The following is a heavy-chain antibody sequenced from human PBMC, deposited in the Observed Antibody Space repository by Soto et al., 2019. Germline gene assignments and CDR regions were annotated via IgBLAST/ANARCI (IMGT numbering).Heavy chain of an antibody. D-gene: IGHD3-16*01. CDR2: INLDGTNT. V-gene: IGHV3-74*01. Sequence: EVQLVQSGGGLVQPGGSLRLSCAASGFSFSSYWMHWFRQAPGKGPVWVTQINLDGTNTNYADSVKGRFTISRDNAKNTLYLNMNSLRAEDTAVYYCAIDVSWGQSDYWGQGTLVTVSS. CDR3: AIDVSWGQSDY. CDR1: GFSFSSYW. J-gene: IGHJ4*02.